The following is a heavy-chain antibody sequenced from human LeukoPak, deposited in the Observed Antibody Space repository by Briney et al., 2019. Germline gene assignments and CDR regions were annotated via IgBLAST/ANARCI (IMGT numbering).Heavy chain of an antibody. V-gene: IGHV3-33*01. CDR1: GFSLSAYG. CDR3: ARSRTNRY. CDR2: IWYDGTSK. D-gene: IGHD2-8*01. J-gene: IGHJ4*02. Sequence: GGSLRLSCAASGFSLSAYGVHWVRQAPGKGLEWVAVIWYDGTSKDYADSVKGRFTFSRDNSKNTLYLQMNSLRVEDSALYYCARSRTNRYWGQGTLVTVSS.